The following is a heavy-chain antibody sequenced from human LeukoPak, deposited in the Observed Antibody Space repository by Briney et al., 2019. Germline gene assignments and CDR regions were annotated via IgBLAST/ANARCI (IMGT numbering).Heavy chain of an antibody. D-gene: IGHD2-15*01. CDR1: KFTFSSYW. Sequence: GGSLRLSCAASKFTFSSYWMHWVRQAPGKGLVWVSRIKSDGSTTYYADSAKGRFTISRDNAKNTLYLQMDSLRAEDTAVYYCARATLNTRNAFDIWGQGTMVTVSS. CDR3: ARATLNTRNAFDI. J-gene: IGHJ3*02. CDR2: IKSDGSTT. V-gene: IGHV3-74*01.